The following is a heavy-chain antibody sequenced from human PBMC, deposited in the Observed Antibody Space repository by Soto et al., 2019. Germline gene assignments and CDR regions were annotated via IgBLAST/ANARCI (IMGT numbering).Heavy chain of an antibody. D-gene: IGHD4-17*01. CDR2: ISPESDKA. J-gene: IGHJ4*02. Sequence: VQLVHSGAEVKKPGASVRVSCKASGYTFTSFGLSWVRQAPGQGPEWMGWISPESDKATYEHKFQGRITMTTDTSTTTASMDLSSLRSDNTAVYYCAGDLFFMSPCTVTTNAYWGQGTLVSVS. V-gene: IGHV1-18*01. CDR1: GYTFTSFG. CDR3: AGDLFFMSPCTVTTNAY.